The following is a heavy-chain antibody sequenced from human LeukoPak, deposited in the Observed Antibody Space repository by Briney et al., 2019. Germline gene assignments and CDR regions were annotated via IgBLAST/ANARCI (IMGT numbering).Heavy chain of an antibody. V-gene: IGHV4-39*07. CDR2: GDYSGGE. CDR1: GDSFSSVTDY. Sequence: PSETLSLTCTVSGDSFSSVTDYWAWIRQPPGKGLEWIASGDYSGGEYYNPSLESRVAISTDMSKSQISLKLTSVTGADTAVYYCAGERGEEYSSGWYKTNFFDNWGQGIRVTVSS. CDR3: AGERGEEYSSGWYKTNFFDN. J-gene: IGHJ4*02. D-gene: IGHD6-19*01.